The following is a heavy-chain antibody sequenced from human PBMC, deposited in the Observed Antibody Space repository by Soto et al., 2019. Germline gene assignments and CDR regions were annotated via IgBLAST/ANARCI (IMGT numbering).Heavy chain of an antibody. Sequence: QVQLQQWGAGLLKPSETLSLTCAVYGGSFSGYYWSWIRQPPGKGLEWIGEINHSGSTNYNPSLKSRVTLSVDTSKNQFSLKLSSVTAADTAVYYCARGGVPAAMWDRSNWFDPWGQGTLVTVSS. V-gene: IGHV4-34*01. CDR3: ARGGVPAAMWDRSNWFDP. CDR1: GGSFSGYY. CDR2: INHSGST. D-gene: IGHD2-2*01. J-gene: IGHJ5*02.